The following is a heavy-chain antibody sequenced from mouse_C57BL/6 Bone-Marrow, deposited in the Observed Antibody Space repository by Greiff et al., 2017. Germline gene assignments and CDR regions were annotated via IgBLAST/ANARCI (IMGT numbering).Heavy chain of an antibody. CDR2: IYYSGTI. CDR1: GISITTGNYR. V-gene: IGHV3-5*01. J-gene: IGHJ4*01. CDR3: ARDVVYYAMDY. Sequence: EVKLMESGPGLVKPSQTVFLTCTVTGISITTGNYRWSWIPPFPGNTLEWIGYIYYSGTITYNPTLTIRTTINRDTPKNQFFLEMNSLTAEDTATYYCARDVVYYAMDYWGQGTSVTVSS. D-gene: IGHD1-1*02.